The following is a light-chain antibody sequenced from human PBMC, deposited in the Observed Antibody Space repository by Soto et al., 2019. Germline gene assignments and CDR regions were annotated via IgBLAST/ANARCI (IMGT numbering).Light chain of an antibody. Sequence: DIPMTQSPSTLPASVGDRVTITCRASQSISTWLAWYQQKPGKAPNLLIYKASYLASGVPSRFSGGGSGTEFTLTISSLQPDDFATYYCQQYNSYWRTFGQGTKVEIK. V-gene: IGKV1-5*03. CDR1: QSISTW. CDR3: QQYNSYWRT. CDR2: KAS. J-gene: IGKJ1*01.